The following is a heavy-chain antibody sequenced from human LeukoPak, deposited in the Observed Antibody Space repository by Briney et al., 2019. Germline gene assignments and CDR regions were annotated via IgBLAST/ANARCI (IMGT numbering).Heavy chain of an antibody. CDR3: ARDRAVPHYYYGMDV. Sequence: SETLSLTCTVSGASIGLYYWSWIRQPAGKGLEWIGRIYTSGTSNYSPSLKSRLTMSLDLSKNQLSLKLSSVTAADTAVYYCARDRAVPHYYYGMDVWGQGTTVTVSS. CDR2: IYTSGTS. CDR1: GASIGLYY. V-gene: IGHV4-4*07. D-gene: IGHD6-19*01. J-gene: IGHJ6*02.